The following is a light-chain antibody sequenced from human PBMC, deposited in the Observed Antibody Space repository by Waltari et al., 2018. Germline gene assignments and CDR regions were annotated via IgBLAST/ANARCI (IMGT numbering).Light chain of an antibody. CDR2: EGS. Sequence: QSALTQPASLSGSPGQSITISCPGTSRDVGSSNLVSWYQQHPGKAPKLIMYEGSKRPSGVSNRFSGSKSGNTASLTSSGLQAEDEADYHCCSYAGGSAFVVFGGGTKLTVL. CDR1: SRDVGSSNL. V-gene: IGLV2-23*03. J-gene: IGLJ2*01. CDR3: CSYAGGSAFVV.